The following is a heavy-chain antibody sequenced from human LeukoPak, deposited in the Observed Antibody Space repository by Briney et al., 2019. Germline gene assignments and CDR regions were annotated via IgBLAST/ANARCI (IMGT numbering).Heavy chain of an antibody. CDR1: GFTFSSYS. V-gene: IGHV3-7*01. D-gene: IGHD5-12*01. CDR3: ARRGSGYVRPFDY. Sequence: PGGSLRLSCAASGFTFSSYSMSWVRQAPGKGLEWVANIKQDGSEKYYVDSVKGRFTISRDNAKNSLYLQMNSLRAEDTAVYYCARRGSGYVRPFDYWGQGTLVTVSS. CDR2: IKQDGSEK. J-gene: IGHJ4*02.